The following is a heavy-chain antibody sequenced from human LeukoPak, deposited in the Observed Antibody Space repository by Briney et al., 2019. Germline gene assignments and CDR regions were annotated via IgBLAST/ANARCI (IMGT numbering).Heavy chain of an antibody. CDR1: GYSISSGYY. CDR2: IYHSGST. V-gene: IGHV4-38-2*02. D-gene: IGHD3-3*01. CDR3: ARQSVQRFLEWSIDY. J-gene: IGHJ4*02. Sequence: PSETLSLTCTVSGYSISSGYYWGWIRQPPGKGLEWIGSIYHSGSTYYNPSLKSRATISVDTSKNQFSLKLSSVTAADTAVYYCARQSVQRFLEWSIDYWGQGTLVTVSS.